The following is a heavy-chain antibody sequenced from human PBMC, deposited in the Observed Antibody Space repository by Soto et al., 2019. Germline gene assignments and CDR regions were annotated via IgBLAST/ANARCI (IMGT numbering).Heavy chain of an antibody. Sequence: SETLSLTCTVSGGSVSSSSYYWGWVRQPPGKGLEWIGSVYYSGSTYYNPSLESRVTIFVDKSKNQFSLKLKSVTAADTAVYYCARNLFDSRGYPPEVWGQGILVTVSS. D-gene: IGHD3-22*01. V-gene: IGHV4-39*07. CDR3: ARNLFDSRGYPPEV. CDR2: VYYSGST. J-gene: IGHJ4*02. CDR1: GGSVSSSSYY.